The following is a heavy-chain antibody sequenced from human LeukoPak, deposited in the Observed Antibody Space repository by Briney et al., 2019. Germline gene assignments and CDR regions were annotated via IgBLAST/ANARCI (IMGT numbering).Heavy chain of an antibody. J-gene: IGHJ4*02. CDR3: ARAKASRQKMLRIAEFDC. Sequence: ASVKVFRKASGYTLTGYYLHWVRHAPGQGLEWMGWLHHNSDGTNYAQKFQGRVNMTRETSISTAYMELSRLRSDDTAVYYCARAKASRQKMLRIAEFDCWGQGTLVTVSS. CDR1: GYTLTGYY. V-gene: IGHV1-2*02. D-gene: IGHD2-15*01. CDR2: LHHNSDGT.